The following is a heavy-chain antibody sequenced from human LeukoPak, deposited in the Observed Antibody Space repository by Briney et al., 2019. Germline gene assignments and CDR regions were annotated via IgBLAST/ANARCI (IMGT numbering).Heavy chain of an antibody. CDR2: INSNTGDT. Sequence: ASVKVSCKASGYTFTSHDINWVRQAPGQGLEWMGRINSNTGDTNYALKFQGRVTMTRDTSISTGYMELSRLRSDDTAVYYCARTPGVVTATGEFDYWGQGTLVTVSS. V-gene: IGHV1-2*06. CDR1: GYTFTSHD. CDR3: ARTPGVVTATGEFDY. J-gene: IGHJ4*02. D-gene: IGHD2-21*02.